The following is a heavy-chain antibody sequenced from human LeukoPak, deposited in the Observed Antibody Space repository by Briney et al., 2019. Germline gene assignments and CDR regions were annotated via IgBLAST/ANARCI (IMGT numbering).Heavy chain of an antibody. J-gene: IGHJ3*02. CDR1: GFTVSSTH. V-gene: IGHV3-53*01. Sequence: GGSLRLSCAASGFTVSSTHMVWVRQAPGKGLEWVSVTYTGGNSYYAGSVQGRSIISRDISKNTLYLQMNNLRAEDSALYYCARGGRGSAAVVAPRSFDIWGQGTMVTVSS. CDR3: ARGGRGSAAVVAPRSFDI. CDR2: TYTGGNS. D-gene: IGHD3-22*01.